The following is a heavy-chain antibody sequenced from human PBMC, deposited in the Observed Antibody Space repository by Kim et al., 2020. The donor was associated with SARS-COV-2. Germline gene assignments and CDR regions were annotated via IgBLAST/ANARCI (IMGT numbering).Heavy chain of an antibody. V-gene: IGHV4-59*13. Sequence: SQTLSLTCTVSGGSISSYYWSWIRQPPGKGLEWIGYIYYSGSTNYNPSLKSRVTISVDTSKNQFSLKLSSVTAADTAVYYCARGGVEGGNSRSWFDPWGQGTLVTVSS. CDR2: IYYSGST. CDR3: ARGGVEGGNSRSWFDP. CDR1: GGSISSYY. D-gene: IGHD2-21*02. J-gene: IGHJ5*02.